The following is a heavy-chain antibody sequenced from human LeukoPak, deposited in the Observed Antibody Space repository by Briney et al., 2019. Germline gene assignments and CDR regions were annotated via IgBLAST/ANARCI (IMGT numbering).Heavy chain of an antibody. J-gene: IGHJ4*02. Sequence: PSETLSLTCTVSGGSISSSSYYWGWIRQLPGKGLEWIGSIYYSGSTYYNPSLKSRVTISADTSKNQFSLKLSSVTAADTAVYYCAIGGDSSSSSIDYWGQGTLVTVSS. V-gene: IGHV4-39*01. CDR3: AIGGDSSSSSIDY. D-gene: IGHD6-6*01. CDR2: IYYSGST. CDR1: GGSISSSSYY.